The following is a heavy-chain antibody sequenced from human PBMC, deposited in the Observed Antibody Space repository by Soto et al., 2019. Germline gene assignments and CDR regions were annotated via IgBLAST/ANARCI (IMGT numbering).Heavy chain of an antibody. V-gene: IGHV5-10-1*01. J-gene: IGHJ6*02. Sequence: GESLKISCKGSGYSFTSYWISWVRQMPGKGLEWMGRIDPSDSYTNYSPSFQGHVTISADKSISTAYLQWSSLKASDTAMYYCAGTLYYDFWSGYFYGMDAWGQGTTVTVSS. D-gene: IGHD3-3*01. CDR1: GYSFTSYW. CDR2: IDPSDSYT. CDR3: AGTLYYDFWSGYFYGMDA.